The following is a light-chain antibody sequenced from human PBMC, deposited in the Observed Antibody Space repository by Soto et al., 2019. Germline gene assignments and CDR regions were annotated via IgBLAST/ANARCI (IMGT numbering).Light chain of an antibody. CDR2: KAS. J-gene: IGKJ1*01. CDR1: QSISSW. Sequence: DIQMTQSPSTLSASVGDRVTITCRASQSISSWSAWYQQKPGKAPKLLIYKASTLQSGVPSRFSGSGSGTEFTLAISSLQPDDSATYYCQQYNDTWTFGQGTKVDIK. V-gene: IGKV1-5*03. CDR3: QQYNDTWT.